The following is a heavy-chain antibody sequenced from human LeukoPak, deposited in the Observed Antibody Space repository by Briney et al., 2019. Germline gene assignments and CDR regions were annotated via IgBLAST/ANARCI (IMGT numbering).Heavy chain of an antibody. CDR2: INTDGRIT. CDR1: GFSFRNYA. Sequence: GGSLRLSCVASGFSFRNYAIHWVRQAPGKGLEYVSVINTDGRITYYVDSVKGRFTISRDDPKNTVYLQMGSLRGEDMAVYYCTRDGGSFCDFDYWGQGALVTVSS. V-gene: IGHV3-64*02. D-gene: IGHD1-26*01. CDR3: TRDGGSFCDFDY. J-gene: IGHJ4*02.